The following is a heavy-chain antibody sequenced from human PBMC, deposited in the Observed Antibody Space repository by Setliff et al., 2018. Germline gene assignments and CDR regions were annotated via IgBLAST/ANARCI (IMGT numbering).Heavy chain of an antibody. V-gene: IGHV3-30-3*02. Sequence: PGGSLRLSCAASGFTFSSYAMHWVRQAPGKGLEWVAVISYDESNKYYADSVKGRFTISRDNSKNTLYLQLNSLRAEDTAIYYCAKRGPYCSGGTCHYYFDYWGQGTLVTVSS. CDR2: ISYDESNK. CDR3: AKRGPYCSGGTCHYYFDY. CDR1: GFTFSSYA. J-gene: IGHJ4*02. D-gene: IGHD2-15*01.